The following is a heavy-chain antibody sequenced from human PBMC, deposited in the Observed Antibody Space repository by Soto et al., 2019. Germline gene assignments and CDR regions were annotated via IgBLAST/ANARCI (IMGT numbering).Heavy chain of an antibody. CDR2: IYTSGST. CDR3: ARLISSGWYHYYYGMDV. D-gene: IGHD6-19*01. V-gene: IGHV4-4*07. J-gene: IGHJ6*02. Sequence: SETLSLTCTVSGGSISSYYWSWIRQPAGKGLEWIGRIYTSGSTNYNPSLKSRVTMSVDTSKNQFSLKLSSVTAADTAMYYCARLISSGWYHYYYGMDVWGQGTTVTVSS. CDR1: GGSISSYY.